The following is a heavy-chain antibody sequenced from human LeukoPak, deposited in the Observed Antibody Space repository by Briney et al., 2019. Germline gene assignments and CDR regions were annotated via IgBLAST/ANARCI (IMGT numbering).Heavy chain of an antibody. CDR3: ARDSSSAWYGHLDY. CDR1: GYTFTSYG. J-gene: IGHJ4*02. CDR2: INAYNDNM. V-gene: IGHV1-18*01. Sequence: GASVKVSCKASGYTFTSYGISWVRQAPGQGLEWMARINAYNDNMNYAPKLQDRVTVTTDTSTSTAYMELRSLRSDDTAVYYCARDSSSAWYGHLDYWGQGTLVTVPS. D-gene: IGHD6-19*01.